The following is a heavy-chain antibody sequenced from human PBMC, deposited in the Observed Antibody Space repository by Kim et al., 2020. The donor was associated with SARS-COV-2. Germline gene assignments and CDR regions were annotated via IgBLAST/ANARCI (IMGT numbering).Heavy chain of an antibody. CDR1: GGSISSYY. J-gene: IGHJ4*02. V-gene: IGHV4-59*08. Sequence: SETLSFTCTVSGGSISSYYWSWIRQPPGKGLEWIGYIYYSGSTNYNPSLKSRFTISVDTSKNQLSLKLISVTAADTAVYYCARYRSSGWYVGYFDYLGQG. CDR2: IYYSGST. D-gene: IGHD6-19*01. CDR3: ARYRSSGWYVGYFDY.